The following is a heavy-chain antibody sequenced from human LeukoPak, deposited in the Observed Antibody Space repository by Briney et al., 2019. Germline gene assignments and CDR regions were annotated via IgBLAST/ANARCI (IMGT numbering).Heavy chain of an antibody. Sequence: ASVKVSCKASVYPVNSFYTHWVRQAPGQGLEWVGIIYPSGGSASFTQKFQGRVTMTRDTSTSTFYMELSSLRSEDTAVYFCARERPSSYYFDYWGQGTLVTVSS. J-gene: IGHJ4*02. CDR2: IYPSGGSA. V-gene: IGHV1-46*02. CDR3: ARERPSSYYFDY. CDR1: VYPVNSFY.